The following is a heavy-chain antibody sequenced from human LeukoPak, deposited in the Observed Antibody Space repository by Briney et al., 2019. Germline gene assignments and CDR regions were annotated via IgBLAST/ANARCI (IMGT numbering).Heavy chain of an antibody. D-gene: IGHD3-3*01. CDR3: TTDSYARITIPDY. CDR1: GFTFSDYY. J-gene: IGHJ4*02. CDR2: IKSKTDGGTT. V-gene: IGHV3-15*01. Sequence: PGGSLRLSCAASGFTFSDYYMSWIRQAPGKGLEWVGRIKSKTDGGTTDYAAPVKGRFTISRDDSKNTLYLQMNSLKTEDTAVYYCTTDSYARITIPDYWGQGTLVTVSS.